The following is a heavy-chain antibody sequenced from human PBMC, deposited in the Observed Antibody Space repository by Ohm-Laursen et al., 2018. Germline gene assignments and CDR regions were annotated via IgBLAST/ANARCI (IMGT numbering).Heavy chain of an antibody. J-gene: IGHJ4*02. D-gene: IGHD2-2*01. CDR3: ARSAGSYQLQHDY. CDR2: IIPIFGTA. Sequence: GSSVKVSCKASGGTFSSYAISWVRQAPGQGLEWMGGIIPIFGTANYAQKFQGRVTITADESTSTAYMELSSLRSEDTAVHYCARSAGSYQLQHDYWGQGTLVTVSS. CDR1: GGTFSSYA. V-gene: IGHV1-69*01.